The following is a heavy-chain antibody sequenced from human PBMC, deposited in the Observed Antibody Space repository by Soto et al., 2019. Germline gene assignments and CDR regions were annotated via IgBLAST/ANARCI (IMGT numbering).Heavy chain of an antibody. Sequence: QVQLVQSGAEVKKPGSSVKVSCKASGGTFSSYTISWVRQAPGQGLEWMGRIIPILGIANYAQKFQGRVTITADKSTSTAYMELSSLGSEDTAVYYCARDLEECSSSPGQGLGYYYYMDVWGKGTAVTVSS. V-gene: IGHV1-69*08. D-gene: IGHD6-6*01. CDR2: IIPILGIA. CDR3: ARDLEECSSSPGQGLGYYYYMDV. J-gene: IGHJ6*03. CDR1: GGTFSSYT.